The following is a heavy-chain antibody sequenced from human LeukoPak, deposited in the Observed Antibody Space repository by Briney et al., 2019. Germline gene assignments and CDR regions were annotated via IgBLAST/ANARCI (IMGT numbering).Heavy chain of an antibody. V-gene: IGHV4-59*12. CDR3: ARDGLYYYDSSGLPFDY. D-gene: IGHD3-22*01. CDR1: GGSISSYY. J-gene: IGHJ4*02. Sequence: SETLSLTCTVSGGSISSYYWSWIRQPPGKGLEWIGYIYYSGSTNYNPSLKSRVTISVDTSKNQFSLKLSSVTAADTAVYYCARDGLYYYDSSGLPFDYWGQGTLVTVSS. CDR2: IYYSGST.